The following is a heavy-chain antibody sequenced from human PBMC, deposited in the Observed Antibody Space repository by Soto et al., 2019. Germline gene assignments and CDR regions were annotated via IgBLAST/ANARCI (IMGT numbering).Heavy chain of an antibody. V-gene: IGHV1-69*13. CDR3: STYYYDSSGYQNFDY. Sequence: GASVKVSCKASGGTFSSYAISWVRRAPGQGLEWMGGIIPIFGTANYAQKFQGRVTITADESTSTAYMELSSLRSEDTAVYYCSTYYYDSSGYQNFDYWGQGTLVTVSS. J-gene: IGHJ4*02. CDR1: GGTFSSYA. D-gene: IGHD3-22*01. CDR2: IIPIFGTA.